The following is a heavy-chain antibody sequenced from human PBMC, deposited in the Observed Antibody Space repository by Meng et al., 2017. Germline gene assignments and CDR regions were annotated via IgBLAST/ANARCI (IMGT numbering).Heavy chain of an antibody. V-gene: IGHV3-15*01. D-gene: IGHD3-9*01. CDR1: GFYFRNAW. J-gene: IGHJ4*02. Sequence: EVQLGEFGGDLVKPGGSLRLSCAASGFYFRNAWMSWVRQAPGKGLEWVGRIKSNTDGGTAEYAAPVTGRFTISRDDSKSTLYLQMSGLRIDDTGVYYCTWDDKAVSDYWGQGTLVTVSS. CDR3: TWDDKAVSDY. CDR2: IKSNTDGGTA.